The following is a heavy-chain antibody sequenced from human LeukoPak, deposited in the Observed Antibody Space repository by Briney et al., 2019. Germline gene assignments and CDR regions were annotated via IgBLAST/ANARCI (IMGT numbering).Heavy chain of an antibody. CDR2: IYYSGST. CDR3: ARGRSRMYYYDSSGHYF. D-gene: IGHD3-22*01. Sequence: PSETLSLTCTVSGGSISSYYWSWIRQPPGKGLEWIGYIYYSGSTNYNPSLKSRVTISVDTSKNQFSLKLSSVTAADTAVYYCARGRSRMYYYDSSGHYFWGQGTLVTVSS. CDR1: GGSISSYY. J-gene: IGHJ4*02. V-gene: IGHV4-59*01.